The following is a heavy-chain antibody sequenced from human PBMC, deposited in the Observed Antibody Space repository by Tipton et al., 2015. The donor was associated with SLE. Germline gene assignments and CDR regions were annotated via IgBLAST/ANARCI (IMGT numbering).Heavy chain of an antibody. Sequence: GSLRLSCAVSGFTFSSFEMNWVRQAPGKGLELISFISSRGSSAYYAESVKGRFTVSRDNAKDSLYLQMDSLRVEDTGIYYCARGRAAVAGPLVWGQGTLVTVSS. D-gene: IGHD6-19*01. CDR3: ARGRAAVAGPLV. J-gene: IGHJ4*02. CDR1: GFTFSSFE. V-gene: IGHV3-48*03. CDR2: ISSRGSSA.